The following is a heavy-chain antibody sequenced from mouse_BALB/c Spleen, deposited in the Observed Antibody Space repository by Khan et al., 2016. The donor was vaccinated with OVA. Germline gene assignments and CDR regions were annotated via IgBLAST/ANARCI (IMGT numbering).Heavy chain of an antibody. D-gene: IGHD2-2*01. Sequence: EVKLLESGGGLVQPGGSLKLSCAASGFDFSRYWMSWVRQAPGKGLEWIGEINPDSSTINYTPSLKDKFIISRDNAKNTLYLQMSKVRSEDTALYYCARWLRRYYYAMDYWGQGTSGTVSS. CDR1: GFDFSRYW. CDR2: INPDSSTI. CDR3: ARWLRRYYYAMDY. V-gene: IGHV4-1*02. J-gene: IGHJ4*01.